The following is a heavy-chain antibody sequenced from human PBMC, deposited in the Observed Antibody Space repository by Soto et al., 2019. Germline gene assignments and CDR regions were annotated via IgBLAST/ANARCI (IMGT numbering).Heavy chain of an antibody. D-gene: IGHD3-3*01. CDR3: ARVPGVWSGYYGFDY. V-gene: IGHV1-69*13. Sequence: SVKVSCKASGGTFSSYAISWVRQAPGQGLEWMGGIIPIFGTANYAQKFQGRVTITADESTSTAYMELSSLRSEDTAVYYCARVPGVWSGYYGFDYWGQGTLVTVSS. J-gene: IGHJ4*02. CDR1: GGTFSSYA. CDR2: IIPIFGTA.